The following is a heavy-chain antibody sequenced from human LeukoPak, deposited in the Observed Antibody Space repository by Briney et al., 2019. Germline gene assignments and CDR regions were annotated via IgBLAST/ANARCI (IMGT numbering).Heavy chain of an antibody. J-gene: IGHJ6*02. Sequence: SETLSLTCTVSGDSISSSNYYWGWIRQPPGKGLQWIGTVYYTGDAYYNPSLKSRVTVSLDTSKNQLSLKLSSVTAADTAVYYCARAAYYDILTGYCGPYYYYGMDVWGQGTTVTVSS. CDR2: VYYTGDA. CDR3: ARAAYYDILTGYCGPYYYYGMDV. D-gene: IGHD3-9*01. CDR1: GDSISSSNYY. V-gene: IGHV4-39*07.